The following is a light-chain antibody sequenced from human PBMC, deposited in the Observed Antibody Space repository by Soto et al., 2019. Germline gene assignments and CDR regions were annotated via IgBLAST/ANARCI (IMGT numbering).Light chain of an antibody. CDR3: QQYTNWPPWT. J-gene: IGKJ1*01. CDR2: DAS. CDR1: QSVSNN. V-gene: IGKV3-15*01. Sequence: ILMTQSPATLSVSPGERATLSCRASQSVSNNLAWYQQKPGQVPRLLIYDASTRATGSPARFSGSGSGTEFTLTISGLQSEDFAVYYCQQYTNWPPWTFGQGTKVEIK.